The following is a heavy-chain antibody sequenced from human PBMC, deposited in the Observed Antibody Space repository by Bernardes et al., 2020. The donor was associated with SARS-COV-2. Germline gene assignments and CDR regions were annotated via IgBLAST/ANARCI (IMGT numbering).Heavy chain of an antibody. Sequence: SETLSLTCTVSGASTRRSSSSWGWIRQPPGKGLEWIGNIFYDGTTYYSSSLRSRVTISADTSKNHFSLRLTSVAATDTAVYYCANLYCSGGRCYELGKFHFNFWGRGTLVTVSS. CDR2: IFYDGTT. CDR1: GASTRRSSSS. D-gene: IGHD2-15*01. J-gene: IGHJ4*02. V-gene: IGHV4-39*02. CDR3: ANLYCSGGRCYELGKFHFNF.